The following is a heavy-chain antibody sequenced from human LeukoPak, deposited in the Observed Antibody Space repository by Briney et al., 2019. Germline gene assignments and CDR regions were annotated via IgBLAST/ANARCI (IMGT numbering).Heavy chain of an antibody. J-gene: IGHJ4*02. CDR2: ISSSSSTI. V-gene: IGHV3-48*04. CDR3: ARSEMGDSSSSDY. CDR1: GFTFSSYS. Sequence: GGSLRLYCAASGFTFSSYSMNWVRQAQGKGLEWVSYISSSSSTIYYADSVKGRFTISRDNAKNSLYLQMNSLRAEDTAVYYCARSEMGDSSSSDYWGQGTLVTVSS. D-gene: IGHD6-13*01.